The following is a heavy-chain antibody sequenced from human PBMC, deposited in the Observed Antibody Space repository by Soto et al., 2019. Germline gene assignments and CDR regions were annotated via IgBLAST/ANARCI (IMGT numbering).Heavy chain of an antibody. Sequence: PSETLSLTCTVSGGSINSSYWSWIRQPPGKGLEYIGYIHYSGSTNYNPSFKSRLSLSIDRTRNQFSLSLSSMTAADKAVYYCARGGGYDSFDFWGQGVQVTVSS. J-gene: IGHJ4*02. CDR2: IHYSGST. CDR3: ARGGGYDSFDF. CDR1: GGSINSSY. V-gene: IGHV4-59*12. D-gene: IGHD2-15*01.